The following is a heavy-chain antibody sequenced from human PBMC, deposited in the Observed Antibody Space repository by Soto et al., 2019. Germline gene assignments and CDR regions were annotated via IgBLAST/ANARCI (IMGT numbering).Heavy chain of an antibody. CDR1: GFTFDYYW. CDR3: ARVATGSYNWFDP. J-gene: IGHJ5*02. V-gene: IGHV3-74*01. D-gene: IGHD1-26*01. CDR2: INTDGSRT. Sequence: GGSLRLSCAASGFTFDYYWVHWGRQAPGKGLVWVSRINTDGSRTNYADSVKGRFTISRDNAKNTLYLQMNSLRAEDTAVYYCARVATGSYNWFDPWGQGTQVTVSS.